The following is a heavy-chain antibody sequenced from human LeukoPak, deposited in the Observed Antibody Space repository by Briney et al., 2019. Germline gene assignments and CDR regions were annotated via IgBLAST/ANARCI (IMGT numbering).Heavy chain of an antibody. J-gene: IGHJ4*02. CDR1: GFTFSRNY. V-gene: IGHV3-66*01. Sequence: PGGSLRLSSEASGFTFSRNYMACVRQAPGKGLEWVSVIYSVGSTYYADSVKGRFIISRDDSKSTLSLQMNTLRAEDTAVYHCARVGHRHGHYFDFWGQGTLATVSS. CDR3: ARVGHRHGHYFDF. D-gene: IGHD1-26*01. CDR2: IYSVGST.